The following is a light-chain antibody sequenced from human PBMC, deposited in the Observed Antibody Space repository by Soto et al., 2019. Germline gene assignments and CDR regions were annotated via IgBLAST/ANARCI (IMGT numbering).Light chain of an antibody. V-gene: IGLV2-14*01. CDR3: SSYTTSSTRV. Sequence: QSALTQPASVSGSPGQSITISCTGTSSDVGGYNHVSWYQHHPGKAPKLMIYEVSNRPSGVSNRFSGSKSGYTASLTISGLQAEDEADYYCSSYTTSSTRVFGTGTKLTVL. CDR2: EVS. CDR1: SSDVGGYNH. J-gene: IGLJ1*01.